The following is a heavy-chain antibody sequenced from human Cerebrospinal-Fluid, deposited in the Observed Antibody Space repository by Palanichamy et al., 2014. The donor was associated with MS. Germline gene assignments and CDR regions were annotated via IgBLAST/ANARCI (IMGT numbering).Heavy chain of an antibody. Sequence: QVHLVQSGAEAKKPGASVKVSCRASGYTFSGYYMHWVRQAPGQGLEWMGWINPNSGGTNYAQNFQGWVTMTRDTSSATAYLELRRLKSDDTALYYCAKRASDSNYAGGMDVWGQGTMVTVSS. J-gene: IGHJ6*02. CDR2: INPNSGGT. CDR3: AKRASDSNYAGGMDV. V-gene: IGHV1-2*04. CDR1: GYTFSGYY. D-gene: IGHD4-11*01.